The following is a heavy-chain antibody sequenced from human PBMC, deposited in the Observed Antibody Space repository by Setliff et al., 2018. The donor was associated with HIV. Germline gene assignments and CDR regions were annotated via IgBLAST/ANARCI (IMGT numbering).Heavy chain of an antibody. CDR2: IYYSGST. J-gene: IGHJ4*02. V-gene: IGHV4-39*01. CDR3: ASLPPLYDSSGYYFDF. CDR1: GDSISSSSYY. Sequence: SETLSLTCSVSGDSISSSSYYWGRIRQPPGKGREWLGSIYYSGSTNYNPSLNSRVTISVDASKNQFSLKLSSVTAADTAVYYCASLPPLYDSSGYYFDFWGQGTLVTVSS. D-gene: IGHD3-22*01.